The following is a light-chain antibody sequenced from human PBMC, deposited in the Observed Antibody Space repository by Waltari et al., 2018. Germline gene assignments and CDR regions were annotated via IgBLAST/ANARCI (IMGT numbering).Light chain of an antibody. Sequence: DIQMTQSPSSLSASVGANVSITCRASQSISTYLSWYQQKPGEAPKLLIFSASSLQSGVPSRFTGTGSGTDFTLTISSLQPEDSATYYCQQSYNYHPYTFGQGTKLEIK. CDR3: QQSYNYHPYT. CDR2: SAS. V-gene: IGKV1-39*01. CDR1: QSISTY. J-gene: IGKJ2*01.